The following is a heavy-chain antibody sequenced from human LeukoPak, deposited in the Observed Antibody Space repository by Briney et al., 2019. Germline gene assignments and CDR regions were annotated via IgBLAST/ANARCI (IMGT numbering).Heavy chain of an antibody. Sequence: GGSLRLSCAASGFTFSSYGMHWVRQAPGKGLEWVAVISYDGSNKYYADSVKGRFTISRDNSKNTLYLQMNSLRAEDTAVYYCANVGAARRGYFDYWGQGTLVTVSS. D-gene: IGHD6-6*01. CDR3: ANVGAARRGYFDY. J-gene: IGHJ4*02. V-gene: IGHV3-30*18. CDR2: ISYDGSNK. CDR1: GFTFSSYG.